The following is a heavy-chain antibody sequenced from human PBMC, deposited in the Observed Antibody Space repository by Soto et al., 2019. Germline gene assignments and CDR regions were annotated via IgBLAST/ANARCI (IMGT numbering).Heavy chain of an antibody. CDR2: ISAYNGNT. Sequence: QVQLVQSGAEVKKPGASVKVSCKASGYTFTSYGISWVRQAPGQGREWMGWISAYNGNTNYAQKLQGRVTMTTDTSTRRGYMELRSLRSDDTDVYYCARGGGYDPRPVDYWGQGTLVTVSS. CDR3: ARGGGYDPRPVDY. V-gene: IGHV1-18*01. CDR1: GYTFTSYG. J-gene: IGHJ4*02. D-gene: IGHD5-12*01.